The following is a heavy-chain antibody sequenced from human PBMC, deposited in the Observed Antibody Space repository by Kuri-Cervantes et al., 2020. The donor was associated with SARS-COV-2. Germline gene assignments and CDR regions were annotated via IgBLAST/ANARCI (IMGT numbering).Heavy chain of an antibody. CDR1: GGSNSSYY. J-gene: IGHJ4*02. Sequence: PETLSLNCTVSGGSNSSYYWSWIRPPAGKGLEWIGRIYTSGSTNYNPSLKRRVTMSVDTSKNQFSLKLSSVTAADTAVYYCARGAEGSPFDYWGQGTLVTVSS. CDR3: ARGAEGSPFDY. D-gene: IGHD6-13*01. CDR2: IYTSGST. V-gene: IGHV4-4*07.